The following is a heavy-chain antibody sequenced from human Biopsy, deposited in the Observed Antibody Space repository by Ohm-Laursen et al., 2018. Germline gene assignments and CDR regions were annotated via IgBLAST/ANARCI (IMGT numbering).Heavy chain of an antibody. CDR2: NIPILGTG. CDR1: GGTFSNYG. CDR3: ATKLTGYFHH. J-gene: IGHJ1*01. D-gene: IGHD3-9*01. V-gene: IGHV1-69*06. Sequence: SVKVSCKTPGGTFSNYGVNWVRQAPGQSLEWLGGNIPILGTGNYAQKFQDRVTVAADTSTSTATMELRSLRSDDTAVYYCATKLTGYFHHWGQGTLVIVSS.